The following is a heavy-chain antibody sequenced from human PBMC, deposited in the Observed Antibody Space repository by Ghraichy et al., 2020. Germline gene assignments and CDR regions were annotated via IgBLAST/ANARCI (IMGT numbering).Heavy chain of an antibody. J-gene: IGHJ6*02. CDR3: ARDLVGYSYDYYGMDV. CDR1: GFTFSSYA. Sequence: LSLTCAASGFTFSSYAMHWVRQAPGKGLEWVAVISYDGSNKYYADSVKGRFTISRDNSKNTLYLQMNSLRAEDTAVYYCARDLVGYSYDYYGMDVWGQGTTVTVSS. D-gene: IGHD5-18*01. CDR2: ISYDGSNK. V-gene: IGHV3-30*04.